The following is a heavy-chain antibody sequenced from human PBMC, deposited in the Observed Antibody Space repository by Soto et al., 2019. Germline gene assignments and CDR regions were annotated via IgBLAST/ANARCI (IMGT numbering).Heavy chain of an antibody. V-gene: IGHV4-39*01. J-gene: IGHJ4*02. D-gene: IGHD7-27*01. CDR3: ARGWGRIFDY. CDR2: IYYSGST. Sequence: PSETLSLTCTVSGGSISSSSYYWGWIRQPPGKGLEWIGSIYYSGSTYYNPSLKSRVTISVDTSKNQLSLKLSSVTAADTAVYYCARGWGRIFDYWGQGTLVTVSS. CDR1: GGSISSSSYY.